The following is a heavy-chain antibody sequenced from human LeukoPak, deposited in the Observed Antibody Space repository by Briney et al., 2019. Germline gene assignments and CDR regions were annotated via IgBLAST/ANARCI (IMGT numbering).Heavy chain of an antibody. J-gene: IGHJ5*02. Sequence: SETLSLTCTVSGGSISSYYWSWIRRPPGKGLEWIGYIYYSGSTNYNPSLKSRVTISVDTSKNQFSLKLSSVTAADTAVYYCAGRDGYNLSWFDPWGQGTLVTVSS. CDR3: AGRDGYNLSWFDP. CDR2: IYYSGST. CDR1: GGSISSYY. V-gene: IGHV4-59*01. D-gene: IGHD5-24*01.